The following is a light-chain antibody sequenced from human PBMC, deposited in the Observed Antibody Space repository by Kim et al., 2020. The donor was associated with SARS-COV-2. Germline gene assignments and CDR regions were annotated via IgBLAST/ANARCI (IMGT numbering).Light chain of an antibody. CDR3: QQYYGTPYT. CDR1: QNALFNSNNQNY. CDR2: WAS. J-gene: IGKJ2*01. V-gene: IGKV4-1*01. Sequence: RATINCKSSQNALFNSNNQNYLAWYQQKPGQPPKLLIYWASTRESGVPDRFSGSGSGTDFTLSISSVQAEDVAVYYCQQYYGTPYTFGQGTKLEI.